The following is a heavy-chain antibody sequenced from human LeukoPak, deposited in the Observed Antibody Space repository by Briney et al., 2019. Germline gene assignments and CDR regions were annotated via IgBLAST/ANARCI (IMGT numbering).Heavy chain of an antibody. CDR1: GFTFSSYE. CDR2: IGSSDSTT. V-gene: IGHV3-48*03. J-gene: IGHJ6*03. D-gene: IGHD2/OR15-2a*01. CDR3: ARNSNRYMDV. Sequence: QPGGSLRLSCVASGFTFSSYEMNWVRQAPGKGLEWLSYIGSSDSTTHYADSVKGRFTISRDNAKNSLYLQMNSLRVEDTAVYYCARNSNRYMDVWGKGTTVTVSS.